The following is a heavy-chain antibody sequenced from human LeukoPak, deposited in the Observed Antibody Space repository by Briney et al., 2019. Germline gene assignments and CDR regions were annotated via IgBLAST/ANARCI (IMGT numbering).Heavy chain of an antibody. CDR2: INANSGGT. V-gene: IGHV1-2*02. CDR3: AREGYSGYDYNY. Sequence: GPSVKVSCKASGYTFTGYDMHWVRQAPGQGLEWMGWINANSGGTNYAQKFQGRVTMTRDTSISTAYMELSRLRSDDTAVYYCAREGYSGYDYNYWGQGTLVTVSS. D-gene: IGHD5-12*01. CDR1: GYTFTGYD. J-gene: IGHJ4*02.